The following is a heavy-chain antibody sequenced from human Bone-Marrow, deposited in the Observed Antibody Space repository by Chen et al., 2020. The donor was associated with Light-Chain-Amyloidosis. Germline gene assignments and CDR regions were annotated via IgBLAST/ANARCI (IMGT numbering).Heavy chain of an antibody. D-gene: IGHD5-12*01. Sequence: EVQLEQPGPEVKKPGESLKISCKGSGYTFPNYWLGWVRQMPGKGLEWMGVIYPDDSGARYSPSFEGQVTISADKSITAAYLQWRSLKASDTAMYYCARRRDGYNFDYWGQGTLVTVSS. J-gene: IGHJ4*02. CDR1: GYTFPNYW. CDR2: IYPDDSGA. CDR3: ARRRDGYNFDY. V-gene: IGHV5-51*01.